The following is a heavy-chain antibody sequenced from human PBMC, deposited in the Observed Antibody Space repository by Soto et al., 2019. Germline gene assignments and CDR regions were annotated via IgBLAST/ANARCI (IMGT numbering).Heavy chain of an antibody. CDR3: ARESEDLTSNFDY. V-gene: IGHV3-21*06. CDR1: GFTFTRYS. Sequence: GGSLRLSCAASGFTFTRYSMNWVRQAPGKGHEWVSSISSTTNYIYYGDSMKGRFTISRDNAKNSLYLEMNSLRAEDTAVYYCARESEDLTSNFDYWGQGTLVTRLL. J-gene: IGHJ4*02. CDR2: ISSTTNYI.